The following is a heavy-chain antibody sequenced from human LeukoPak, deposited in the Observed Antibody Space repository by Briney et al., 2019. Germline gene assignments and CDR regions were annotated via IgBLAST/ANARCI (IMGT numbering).Heavy chain of an antibody. D-gene: IGHD2-8*01. CDR1: GFTFSSYG. CDR2: IRYDGSNK. CDR3: AKSPLNGYYYYYMDV. J-gene: IGHJ6*03. V-gene: IGHV3-30*02. Sequence: PGGSLRLTCTASGFTFSSYGMHWVRQAPGKGLEWVAFIRYDGSNKYYADSVKGRFTISRDNSKNTLYLQMSSLRAEDTAVYYCAKSPLNGYYYYYMDVWGKGTTVTVSS.